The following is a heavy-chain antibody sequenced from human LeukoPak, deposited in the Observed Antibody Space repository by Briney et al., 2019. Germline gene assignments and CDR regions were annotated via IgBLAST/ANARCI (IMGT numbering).Heavy chain of an antibody. Sequence: ASVKVSCKASGYTFTGYYIHWVRQAPGQGLEWTGWINPNSGGTNYAQKFQGRVTMTRDTSISTAYMELSRLRSDDTAVYYCAAPDSSVWTSDFDHWGQGTLVTVSS. D-gene: IGHD6-19*01. J-gene: IGHJ4*02. CDR3: AAPDSSVWTSDFDH. CDR2: INPNSGGT. V-gene: IGHV1-2*02. CDR1: GYTFTGYY.